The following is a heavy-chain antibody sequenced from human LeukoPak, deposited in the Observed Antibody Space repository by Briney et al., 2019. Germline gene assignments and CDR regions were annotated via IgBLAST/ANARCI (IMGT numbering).Heavy chain of an antibody. V-gene: IGHV3-23*01. CDR1: GFTFSSYA. CDR2: ISGSGGST. D-gene: IGHD3-22*01. Sequence: GGSLRLSCAASGFTFSSYAMSWVRQAPGKGLEWVSAISGSGGSTYYADSVKGRFTISRGNSKNTLYLQMNSLRAEDTAVYYCARSYYYDSSGYYFNFQHWGQGTLVTVSS. CDR3: ARSYYYDSSGYYFNFQH. J-gene: IGHJ1*01.